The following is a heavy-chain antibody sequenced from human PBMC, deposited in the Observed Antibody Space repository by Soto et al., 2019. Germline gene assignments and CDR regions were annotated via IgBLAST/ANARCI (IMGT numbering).Heavy chain of an antibody. V-gene: IGHV4-59*01. J-gene: IGHJ6*02. CDR2: IYYSGST. CDR3: ARVRFGGSSYYYGMDV. Sequence: EPQSLTYTVSDGYIISYYGSWIRKPPGKGLEWIGYIYYSGSTNYNPSLKSRVTISVDTSKNQFSLKLSSVTAADTAVYYCARVRFGGSSYYYGMDVWGQGITVNV. CDR1: DGYIISYY. D-gene: IGHD6-6*01.